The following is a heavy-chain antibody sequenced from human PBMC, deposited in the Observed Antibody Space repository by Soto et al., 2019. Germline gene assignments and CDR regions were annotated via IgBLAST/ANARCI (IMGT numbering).Heavy chain of an antibody. V-gene: IGHV4-39*07. D-gene: IGHD1-20*01. Sequence: AETLSLTCTVSGGSISSSSYYWGWIRQPPGKGLERIGSIYYSGSTYYNPSLKSRVTISVDTSKNQFSLKLSSVTAADTAVYYCARYKSNYYYGMDVWGQGTTVTVSS. CDR1: GGSISSSSYY. CDR3: ARYKSNYYYGMDV. J-gene: IGHJ6*02. CDR2: IYYSGST.